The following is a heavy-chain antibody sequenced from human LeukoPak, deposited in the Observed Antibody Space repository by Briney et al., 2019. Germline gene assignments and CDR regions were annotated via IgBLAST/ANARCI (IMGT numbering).Heavy chain of an antibody. Sequence: PGGSLRLSCAASGFTVSSNYMSWVRQAPGKGLEWVSVIYSGGSTSYADSVKGRFTISRDNAKNTLYLQMNSLRAEDTAVYFCGYGSGNYNDYWGQGTLVTVSS. V-gene: IGHV3-53*01. J-gene: IGHJ4*02. CDR1: GFTVSSNY. CDR2: IYSGGST. D-gene: IGHD3-10*01. CDR3: GYGSGNYNDY.